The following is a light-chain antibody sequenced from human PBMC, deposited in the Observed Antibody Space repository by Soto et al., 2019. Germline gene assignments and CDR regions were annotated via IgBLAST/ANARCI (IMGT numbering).Light chain of an antibody. CDR2: SSN. V-gene: IGLV1-44*01. CDR1: NSNIGSNT. J-gene: IGLJ2*01. Sequence: QSVLTQPPSASGTPGQRVTISCSGSNSNIGSNTVNWYQQFPGAAPKLLVYSSNLRPSGVPDRFSGSKSGTSASLAISGLQSEDEGDYFCATWDGSLSAVVFGGGTKLTVL. CDR3: ATWDGSLSAVV.